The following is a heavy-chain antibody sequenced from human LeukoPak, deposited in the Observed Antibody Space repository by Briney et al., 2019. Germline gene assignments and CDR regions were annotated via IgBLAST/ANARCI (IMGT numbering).Heavy chain of an antibody. CDR1: GYTFTGYY. Sequence: GASVKVSCKASGYTFTGYYMYWVRQAPGQGLAWMGWINGNSGDTKYAQKFQGRVTMTRDTSINTVYMELSGLRSDDTAVYYCARDGDTPMVDFDYWGQGTLVTVSS. V-gene: IGHV1-2*02. D-gene: IGHD5-18*01. CDR3: ARDGDTPMVDFDY. J-gene: IGHJ4*02. CDR2: INGNSGDT.